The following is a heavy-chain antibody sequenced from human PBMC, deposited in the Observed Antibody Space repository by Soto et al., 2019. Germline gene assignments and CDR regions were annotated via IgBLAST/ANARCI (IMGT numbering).Heavy chain of an antibody. CDR3: AHSHISSWYRLDKFDY. J-gene: IGHJ4*02. V-gene: IGHV2-5*01. CDR2: IYWNDDK. CDR1: GFSLSTSGVG. Sequence: QITLKESGPTLVKPTQTLTLTCTFSGFSLSTSGVGVGWIRQPPGKALEWLALIYWNDDKRYSPSLKSRLTITKDTSKNQVVLTMTTMDPVDTATYYCAHSHISSWYRLDKFDYWGQGTLVTVSS. D-gene: IGHD6-13*01.